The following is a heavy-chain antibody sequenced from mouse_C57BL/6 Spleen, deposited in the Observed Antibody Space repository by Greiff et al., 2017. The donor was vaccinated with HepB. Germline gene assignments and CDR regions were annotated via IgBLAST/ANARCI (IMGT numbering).Heavy chain of an antibody. V-gene: IGHV14-4*01. D-gene: IGHD2-4*01. Sequence: VQLQQSGAELVRPGASVKLSCTASGFNIKDDYMHWVKQRPEQGLEWIGWIDPENGDTEYASKFQGKATITADTSSNTAYLQLSSLTSEDTAVYYCATSTMIKGYFDYWGQGTTLTVSS. CDR1: GFNIKDDY. J-gene: IGHJ2*01. CDR3: ATSTMIKGYFDY. CDR2: IDPENGDT.